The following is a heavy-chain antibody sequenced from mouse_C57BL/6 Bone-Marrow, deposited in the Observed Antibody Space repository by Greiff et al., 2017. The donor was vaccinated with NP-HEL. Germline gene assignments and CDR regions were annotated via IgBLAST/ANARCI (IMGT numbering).Heavy chain of an antibody. CDR2: IYPGDGDT. Sequence: VQLQQSGPELVKPGASVKISCKASGYAFSSSWMNWVKQRPGKGLEWIGRIYPGDGDTNYNGKFKGKATLTADKSSSTAYMQLSSLTSEDSAVYFCARSGYYYGRRHNWGHGTLVTVSA. D-gene: IGHD1-1*01. J-gene: IGHJ3*01. CDR1: GYAFSSSW. CDR3: ARSGYYYGRRHN. V-gene: IGHV1-82*01.